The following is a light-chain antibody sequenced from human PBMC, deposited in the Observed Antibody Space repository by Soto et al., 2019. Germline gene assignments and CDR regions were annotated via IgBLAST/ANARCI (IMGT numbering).Light chain of an antibody. J-gene: IGLJ1*01. CDR3: SSYICSSTFV. Sequence: PALNHPASVSSSPLHSLTISNTETSSDVGGYNYVSWYQQHPGKAPKLMIYDVSNRPSGVSNRFSGSKSGNTASLTISGLQAEDEADYYCSSYICSSTFVFASGTKVTVL. CDR1: SSDVGGYNY. V-gene: IGLV2-14*01. CDR2: DVS.